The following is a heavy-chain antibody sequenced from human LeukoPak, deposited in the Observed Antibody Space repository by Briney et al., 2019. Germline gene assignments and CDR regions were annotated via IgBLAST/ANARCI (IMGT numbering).Heavy chain of an antibody. V-gene: IGHV1-2*02. Sequence: ASVKVSCKASGYTFTGYYMHWVRQAPGHGLEWMGWINPNSGGTNYAQKFQGRVTMTRDTSISTAYMELSRLRSDDTAVYYWARDLELDYYYGMDVWGQGTTVTVSS. CDR3: ARDLELDYYYGMDV. D-gene: IGHD1-1*01. CDR1: GYTFTGYY. J-gene: IGHJ6*02. CDR2: INPNSGGT.